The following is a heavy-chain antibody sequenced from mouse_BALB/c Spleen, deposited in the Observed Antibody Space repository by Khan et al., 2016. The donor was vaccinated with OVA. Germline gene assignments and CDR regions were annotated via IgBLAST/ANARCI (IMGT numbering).Heavy chain of an antibody. CDR3: GRDRIDY. Sequence: QVQLKQSGAELAKPGASVKMSCTASGYTFTSYWMHWIKQRPGQGLEWIGYINPTSGYTDYHQKFKDKATLTADKSSSTAYMQLSSLTSGDAAVYDCGRDRIDYWGQGTALTVSS. V-gene: IGHV1-7*01. CDR1: GYTFTSYW. CDR2: INPTSGYT. J-gene: IGHJ2*01.